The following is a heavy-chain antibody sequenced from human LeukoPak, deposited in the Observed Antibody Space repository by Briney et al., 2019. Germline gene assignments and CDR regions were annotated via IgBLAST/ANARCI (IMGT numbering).Heavy chain of an antibody. CDR2: IYYSGST. CDR1: GGSISSYY. CDR3: ARQIHYGSGTYYFFDY. Sequence: SETLSLTCTVSGGSISSYYWSWIRQPPGKGLEWIGYIYYSGSTNYNPSLKSRVTISVDTSKNQFSLKLSTVTAADTAVYYRARQIHYGSGTYYFFDYWGQGTLVTVSS. V-gene: IGHV4-59*08. D-gene: IGHD3-10*01. J-gene: IGHJ4*02.